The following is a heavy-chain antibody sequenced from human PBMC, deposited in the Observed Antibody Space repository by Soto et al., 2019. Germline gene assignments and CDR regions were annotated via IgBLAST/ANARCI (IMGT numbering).Heavy chain of an antibody. V-gene: IGHV1-18*01. J-gene: IGHJ4*02. D-gene: IGHD3-10*01. CDR1: GYTFTSYG. CDR2: ISAYNGNT. Sequence: ASVKVSCKASGYTFTSYGISWVRQAPGQGLEWMGWISAYNGNTNYAQKLQGRVTMTTDTSTSTAYMELRSLRSDDTAVYYCARDPSLHSGSTRTDYWGQGTLVTVSS. CDR3: ARDPSLHSGSTRTDY.